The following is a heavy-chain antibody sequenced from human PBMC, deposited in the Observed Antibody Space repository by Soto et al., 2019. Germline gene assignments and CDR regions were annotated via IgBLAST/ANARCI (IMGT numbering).Heavy chain of an antibody. J-gene: IGHJ4*02. V-gene: IGHV3-72*01. CDR3: VRVSLGTPRRYFDY. CDR1: GFTFSDHY. D-gene: IGHD1-7*01. CDR2: SRNKDNSYTT. Sequence: EVQLVESGGGLVQPGGSLRLSCAASGFTFSDHYMDGVRQAPGKGLEWVGRSRNKDNSYTTQYAASVKGRFSISRDDSDTFLYLQMNNLKTDDTAFFYGVRVSLGTPRRYFDYWGQGILVTVSS.